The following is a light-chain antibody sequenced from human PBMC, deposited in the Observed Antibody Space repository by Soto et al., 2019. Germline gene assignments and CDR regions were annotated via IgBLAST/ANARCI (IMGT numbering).Light chain of an antibody. CDR1: QSVSNNY. CDR2: GES. Sequence: EIVLTQSPGTLSLSPGERSTLSCLASQSVSNNYLAWYQQKPGQSPRLLIYGESNRATGIPDRFSGSGSGTDFTLTISRLEPEDFAVYYCQQYGSSGTFGPGTKVEIK. CDR3: QQYGSSGT. J-gene: IGKJ4*02. V-gene: IGKV3-20*01.